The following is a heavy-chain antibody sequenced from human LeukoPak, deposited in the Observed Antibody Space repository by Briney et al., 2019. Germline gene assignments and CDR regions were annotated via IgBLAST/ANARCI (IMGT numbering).Heavy chain of an antibody. V-gene: IGHV3-73*01. J-gene: IGHJ3*02. CDR1: EFTFSGSA. CDR3: TSYYDSSGYSYDAFDI. Sequence: PGGSLKLSCAASEFTFSGSAMHWVRQASGKGLEWVGRIRSKANSYATAYAASVKGRFTISRDDSKNTAYLQMNSLKTEDTAVYYCTSYYDSSGYSYDAFDIWGQGTMVTVSS. CDR2: IRSKANSYAT. D-gene: IGHD3-22*01.